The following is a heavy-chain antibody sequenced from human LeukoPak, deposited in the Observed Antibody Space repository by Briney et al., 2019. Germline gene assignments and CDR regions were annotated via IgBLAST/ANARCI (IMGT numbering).Heavy chain of an antibody. Sequence: GGSVRLSCAASGFTFSNHCTLGVRQTPAKALVCVSRIGTDGAYTSSADSVKDRFTMSRDNAKNTLYLKMNSLRAEDKAVYYCVRDGQELAFDKWGQGTLVTVSS. D-gene: IGHD1-1*01. CDR3: VRDGQELAFDK. CDR2: IGTDGAYT. CDR1: GFTFSNHC. V-gene: IGHV3-74*01. J-gene: IGHJ4*02.